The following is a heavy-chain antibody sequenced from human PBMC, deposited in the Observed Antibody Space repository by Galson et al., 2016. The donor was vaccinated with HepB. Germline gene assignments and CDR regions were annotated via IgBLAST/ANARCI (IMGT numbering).Heavy chain of an antibody. D-gene: IGHD1-26*01. J-gene: IGHJ4*02. Sequence: SLRLSCAASGFSFSNSGMHWVRQAPGKGLEWVAVVSSGGTTQYYADSVKGRFTISRDNSKSTLYLQMDSLRIDATAVYYCAREGGTSGTYRYSFDYWGQGTLVTVSS. CDR3: AREGGTSGTYRYSFDY. V-gene: IGHV3-30*03. CDR2: VSSGGTTQ. CDR1: GFSFSNSG.